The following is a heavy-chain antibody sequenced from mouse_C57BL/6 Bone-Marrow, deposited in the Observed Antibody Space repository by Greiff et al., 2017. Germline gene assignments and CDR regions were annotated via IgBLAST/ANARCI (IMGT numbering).Heavy chain of an antibody. D-gene: IGHD1-1*01. CDR1: GYTFTSYG. CDR3: ARVGLLLFDY. V-gene: IGHV1-81*01. Sequence: QVQLKQSGAELARPGASVKLSCKASGYTFTSYGISWVKQRTGQGLEWIGEIYPRSGNTYYNEKFKGKATLTADTSSSTAYMELRSLTSEDSAVYFCARVGLLLFDYWGQGTTLTVSS. CDR2: IYPRSGNT. J-gene: IGHJ2*01.